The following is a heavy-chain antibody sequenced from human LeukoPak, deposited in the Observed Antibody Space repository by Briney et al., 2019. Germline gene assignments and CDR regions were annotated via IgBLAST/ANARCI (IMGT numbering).Heavy chain of an antibody. V-gene: IGHV3-64*04. CDR1: GFTLSFYA. D-gene: IGHD6-13*01. Sequence: PGGSLRLSCSGSGFTLSFYAMHWVRQAPGKGLEYVSTISSNGDSTQYADSVKGRFSISRDNSKNTLYLQMNSLRAEDTAVYYCARRVRAAGTPDYFDYWGQGTLVTVSS. J-gene: IGHJ4*02. CDR3: ARRVRAAGTPDYFDY. CDR2: ISSNGDST.